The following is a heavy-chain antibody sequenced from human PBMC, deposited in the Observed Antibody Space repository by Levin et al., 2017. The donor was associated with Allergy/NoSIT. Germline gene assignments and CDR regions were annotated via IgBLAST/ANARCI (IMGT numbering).Heavy chain of an antibody. CDR3: ANSPAEAAATLYYGMDV. Sequence: GGSLRLSCAASGFTFNYYAMSWVRQAPGKGLEWVTSISGSGGNTYYADSVKGRFTISRDNSKNTLYLQMNSLRAEDTAVYYGANSPAEAAATLYYGMDVWGQGTTVTVSS. D-gene: IGHD6-13*01. CDR2: ISGSGGNT. CDR1: GFTFNYYA. V-gene: IGHV3-23*01. J-gene: IGHJ6*02.